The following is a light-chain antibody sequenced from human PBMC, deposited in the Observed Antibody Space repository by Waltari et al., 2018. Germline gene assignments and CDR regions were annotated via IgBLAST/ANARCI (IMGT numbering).Light chain of an antibody. CDR2: EGS. V-gene: IGLV2-23*01. CDR1: SSDLGSYNI. Sequence: QSALTQPASVSGSPGQSITISCTGTSSDLGSYNIVSWYQQHPGKAPKVIIYEGSKRPSGVFYRCSGSKSGNTASLTISGLQAEDEADYYCCSFASGSTWVFGGGTKLTVL. CDR3: CSFASGSTWV. J-gene: IGLJ3*02.